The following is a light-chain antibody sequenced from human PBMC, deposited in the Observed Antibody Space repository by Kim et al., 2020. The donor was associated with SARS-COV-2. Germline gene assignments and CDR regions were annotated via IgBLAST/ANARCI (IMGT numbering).Light chain of an antibody. Sequence: LGQTVRITCHGHNLINYFASCYQQRPGQAPVLVMYGRNIRPSGIADRFSVSRSGNTASLTITGAQAEDDAEYYRNSLHSSGHHGVFGGGTPLTVL. CDR1: NLINYF. J-gene: IGLJ3*02. CDR2: GRN. V-gene: IGLV3-19*01. CDR3: NSLHSSGHHGV.